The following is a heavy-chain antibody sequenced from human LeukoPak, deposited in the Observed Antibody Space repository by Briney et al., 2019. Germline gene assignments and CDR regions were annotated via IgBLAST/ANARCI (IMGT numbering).Heavy chain of an antibody. CDR3: ARSLPRSVGTGRDILTGLDY. CDR1: GGSISNGGYY. Sequence: SETLSLTCTVSGGSISNGGYYWSWIRQHPGKGLEWIGYIYYSGSTYYNPSLKSRVTISVDTSKNQSSLKLSSVTAADTAVYYCARSLPRSVGTGRDILTGLDYWGQGTLVTVSS. D-gene: IGHD3-9*01. V-gene: IGHV4-31*03. CDR2: IYYSGST. J-gene: IGHJ4*02.